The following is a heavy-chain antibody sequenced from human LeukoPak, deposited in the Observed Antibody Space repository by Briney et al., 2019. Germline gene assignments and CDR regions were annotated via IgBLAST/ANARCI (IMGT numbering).Heavy chain of an antibody. CDR2: LYYNGRT. CDR3: AREWARSAGTDY. CDR1: GGSISTYY. V-gene: IGHV4-59*01. J-gene: IGHJ4*02. D-gene: IGHD6-13*01. Sequence: SETLSLTCTVSGGSISTYYWSWIRQPPGKGLEWLGYLYYNGRTNYNPSLKSRVTLSLDTSKNQFSLKLSSVTAADTAVYYCAREWARSAGTDYWGQGTLVTVSS.